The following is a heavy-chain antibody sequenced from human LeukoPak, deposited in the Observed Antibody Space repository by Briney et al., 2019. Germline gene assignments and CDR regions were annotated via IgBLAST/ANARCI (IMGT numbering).Heavy chain of an antibody. D-gene: IGHD6-19*01. CDR2: TYYRSKWYS. CDR3: ARDSSGWRSIFDY. Sequence: SQTLSLTCAISGDSVSSNSAAWNWIRQSPSRGLEWLGRTYYRSKWYSDYAVSVRSPLTINPDTSKNQFSLQLNSVTPEDTAVYYCARDSSGWRSIFDYWGQGTLVTVSS. J-gene: IGHJ4*02. V-gene: IGHV6-1*01. CDR1: GDSVSSNSAA.